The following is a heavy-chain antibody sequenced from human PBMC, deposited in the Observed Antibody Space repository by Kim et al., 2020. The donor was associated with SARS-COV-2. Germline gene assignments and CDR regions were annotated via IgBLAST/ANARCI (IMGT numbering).Heavy chain of an antibody. D-gene: IGHD6-13*01. V-gene: IGHV1-24*01. Sequence: IYAQKFQGRVTMTEDTSTDTAYMELSSLRSEDTAVYYCATAPYSSSWGGIWGQGTMVTVSS. J-gene: IGHJ3*02. CDR3: ATAPYSSSWGGI.